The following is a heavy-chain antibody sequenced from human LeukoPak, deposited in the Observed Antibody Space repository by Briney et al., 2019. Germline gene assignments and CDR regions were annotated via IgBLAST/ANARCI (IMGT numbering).Heavy chain of an antibody. Sequence: SETLSLTCAVSGYSISSGYYWGWIRQPPGKGLEWIGYIYYSGSTNYNPSLKSRVTISVDTSKNQFSLKLSSVTAADTAVYYCARGHDYWGQGTLVTVSS. CDR3: ARGHDY. CDR1: GYSISSGYY. J-gene: IGHJ4*02. CDR2: IYYSGST. V-gene: IGHV4-38-2*01.